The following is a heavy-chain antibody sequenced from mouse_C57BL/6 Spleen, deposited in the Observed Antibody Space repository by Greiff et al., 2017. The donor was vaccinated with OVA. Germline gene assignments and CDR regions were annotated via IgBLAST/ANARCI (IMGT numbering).Heavy chain of an antibody. D-gene: IGHD2-3*01. CDR3: TRWLLGFAY. J-gene: IGHJ3*01. CDR1: GFNIKDDY. V-gene: IGHV14-4*01. CDR2: IDPENGDT. Sequence: SGAELVRPGASVKLSCTASGFNIKDDYMHWVKQRPEQGLEWIGWIDPENGDTEYASKFQGKATITADTSSNTAYLQLSSLTSEDTAVYYCTRWLLGFAYWGQGTLVTVSA.